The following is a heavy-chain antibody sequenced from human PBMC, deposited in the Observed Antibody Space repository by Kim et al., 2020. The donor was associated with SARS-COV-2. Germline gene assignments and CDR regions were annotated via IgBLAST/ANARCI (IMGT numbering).Heavy chain of an antibody. CDR1: GFTFSSYE. D-gene: IGHD2-15*01. J-gene: IGHJ4*02. Sequence: GGSLRLSCAASGFTFSSYEMNWVRQAPGKGLEWVSYISSSGSTIYYADSVKGRFTISRDNAKNSLYLQMNSLRAEDTAVYYCARAEGADCSGGSCYSPYWGQGTLVTVSS. V-gene: IGHV3-48*03. CDR2: ISSSGSTI. CDR3: ARAEGADCSGGSCYSPY.